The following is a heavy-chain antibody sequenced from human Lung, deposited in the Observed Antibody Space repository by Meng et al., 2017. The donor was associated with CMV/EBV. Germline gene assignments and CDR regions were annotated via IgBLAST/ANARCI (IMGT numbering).Heavy chain of an antibody. CDR3: AKDLLLFGGPNAYFDQ. CDR1: GFRFDDYG. V-gene: IGHV3-30*02. Sequence: GGSLRLSCAASGFRFDDYGMHWFRQTPGKGLEWVAFIRHDGTNKFYGASVKGRFTISRDNYKSTMYLQMNSLRPEERALYYCAKDLLLFGGPNAYFDQWGQGTLVXVSS. D-gene: IGHD3-16*01. CDR2: IRHDGTNK. J-gene: IGHJ4*02.